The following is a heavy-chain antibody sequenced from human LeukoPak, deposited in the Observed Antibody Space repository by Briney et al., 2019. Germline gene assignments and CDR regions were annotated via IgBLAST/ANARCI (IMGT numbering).Heavy chain of an antibody. V-gene: IGHV1-69*05. CDR3: ASTKRGYYYDSSGYYKLDY. CDR2: IIPIFGTA. CDR1: GGTFSSYA. Sequence: GASVTVSCTASGGTFSSYAISWVRQAPGQGLEWMGGIIPIFGTANYAQKFQGRVTITTDESTSTAYMELSSLRSEDTAVYYCASTKRGYYYDSSGYYKLDYWGQGTLVTVSS. D-gene: IGHD3-22*01. J-gene: IGHJ4*02.